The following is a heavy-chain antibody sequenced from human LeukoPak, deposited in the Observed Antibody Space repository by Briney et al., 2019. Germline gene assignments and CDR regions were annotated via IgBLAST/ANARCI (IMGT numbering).Heavy chain of an antibody. CDR3: ARDQKVGLTYSSGWLDY. Sequence: ASVKVSCKSSGYSFTSFGVSWVQQAPGQGLEWMGWISGYNGDTIFAQKLQGRVALTTDTSTSTSYLELRGLRSDDTAVYYCARDQKVGLTYSSGWLDYWGQGTLVTVSS. D-gene: IGHD6-19*01. CDR2: ISGYNGDT. V-gene: IGHV1-18*01. CDR1: GYSFTSFG. J-gene: IGHJ4*02.